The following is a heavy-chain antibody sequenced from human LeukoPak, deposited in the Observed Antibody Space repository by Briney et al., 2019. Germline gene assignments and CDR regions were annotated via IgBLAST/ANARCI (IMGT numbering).Heavy chain of an antibody. CDR3: ANGDYYDSSGYENFDY. J-gene: IGHJ4*02. CDR2: IKQDGSEK. D-gene: IGHD3-22*01. Sequence: GGSLRLSCAASGFTFSSYWMSWVRQAPGKGLEWVANIKQDGSEKYYVDSVKGRFTISRDNAKNTLYLQMNSLRAEDTAVYYCANGDYYDSSGYENFDYWGQGTLVTVSS. V-gene: IGHV3-7*01. CDR1: GFTFSSYW.